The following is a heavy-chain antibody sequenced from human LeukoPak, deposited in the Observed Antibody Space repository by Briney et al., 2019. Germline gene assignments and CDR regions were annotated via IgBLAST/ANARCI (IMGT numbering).Heavy chain of an antibody. D-gene: IGHD3-9*01. CDR1: GFTFSSYA. Sequence: GGSLRLSCAASGFTFSSYAMNWVRQAPGKGLEWVSSVSDSGGKTYYAASVKGRLTISRDNSKNTLYLQMNSLRAEDTAVYYCAKAPDYDVLTGTSFDSWGQGALVTVSS. CDR3: AKAPDYDVLTGTSFDS. CDR2: VSDSGGKT. J-gene: IGHJ4*02. V-gene: IGHV3-23*01.